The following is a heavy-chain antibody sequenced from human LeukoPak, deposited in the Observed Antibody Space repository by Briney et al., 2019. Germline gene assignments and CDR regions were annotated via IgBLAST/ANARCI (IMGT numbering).Heavy chain of an antibody. J-gene: IGHJ4*02. CDR3: AKDRGEYCTKGVCYPFDS. CDR2: IRYDGSSK. V-gene: IGHV3-30*02. Sequence: PGGSLRLSCAASGFTFGSYGMHWVRQAPGKGLEWVTFIRYDGSSKYYADSVKGRFTISRDDSNNTLYLQMSTLRAEDTAVYYCAKDRGEYCTKGVCYPFDSWGQGTLVTVSS. CDR1: GFTFGSYG. D-gene: IGHD2-8*01.